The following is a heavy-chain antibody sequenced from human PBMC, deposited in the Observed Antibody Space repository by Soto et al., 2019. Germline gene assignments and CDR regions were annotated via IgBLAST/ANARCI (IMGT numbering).Heavy chain of an antibody. V-gene: IGHV4-39*02. Sequence: SEALSLTCTVSGGSVSSSSYYWGWIRQPPGKGLEWIGSAYYTGSTYYNPSLKSRVTISVDTSKNHFSLRLSSVTAADTAVYYCACLSYLNPHFDHWGQGTRFTVPS. CDR3: ACLSYLNPHFDH. CDR1: GGSVSSSSYY. D-gene: IGHD3-10*01. J-gene: IGHJ4*02. CDR2: AYYTGST.